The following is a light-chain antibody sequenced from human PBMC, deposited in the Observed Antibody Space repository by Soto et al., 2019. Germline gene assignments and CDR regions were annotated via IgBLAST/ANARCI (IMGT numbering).Light chain of an antibody. CDR3: QQYYSYST. J-gene: IGKJ1*01. CDR2: AAS. CDR1: QGISSY. V-gene: IGKV1-8*01. Sequence: AIRMTQSPSSLSASTGDRVTITCRASQGISSYLAWYQQKPGKAPKLLIYAASTLQSGVPSRFSGSGSGTDSTLTISCLQSEDFATYYCQQYYSYSTFGQGTKVEIK.